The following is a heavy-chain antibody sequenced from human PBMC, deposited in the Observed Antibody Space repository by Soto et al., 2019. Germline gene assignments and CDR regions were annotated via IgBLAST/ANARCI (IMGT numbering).Heavy chain of an antibody. CDR2: ISAYNGNT. Sequence: QVQLVQSGAEVKKPGASVKVSCKASGYTFTSYGISWVRQAPGQGLEWMGWISAYNGNTNYAQKLQGRVTMTTDTXTXXAYMELRSLRSDDTAVYYCARDLFAVTRIVVVTGYWGQGTLVTVSS. V-gene: IGHV1-18*01. D-gene: IGHD3-22*01. CDR3: ARDLFAVTRIVVVTGY. J-gene: IGHJ4*02. CDR1: GYTFTSYG.